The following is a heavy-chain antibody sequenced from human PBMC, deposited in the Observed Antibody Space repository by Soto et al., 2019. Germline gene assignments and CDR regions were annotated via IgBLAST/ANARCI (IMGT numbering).Heavy chain of an antibody. CDR2: ISAYNGNT. CDR1: GYTFTSYG. CDR3: ARDRVVVPAANYYYYYGMDV. D-gene: IGHD2-2*01. Sequence: QVQLVQSGAEVKKPGASVKVSRKASGYTFTSYGISWVRQAPGQGLEWMGWISAYNGNTNYAQKLQGRVTMTTDTSTSTAYMELRSLRSDDTAVYYCARDRVVVPAANYYYYYGMDVWGQGTTVTVSS. J-gene: IGHJ6*02. V-gene: IGHV1-18*01.